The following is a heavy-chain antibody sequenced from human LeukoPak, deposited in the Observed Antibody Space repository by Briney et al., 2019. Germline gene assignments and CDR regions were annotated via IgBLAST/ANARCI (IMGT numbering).Heavy chain of an antibody. CDR1: GFTFSSYE. J-gene: IGHJ6*02. D-gene: IGHD3-10*01. V-gene: IGHV3-48*03. Sequence: GGSLRLSCAASGFTFSSYEMNWVRQAPGKGREGVAYISRSGRIIYYADSVKGRFTISRDNAKNSLYLQMTSLRAEDTAVYYCASTGGYGSGTYDYYYFGMDVWGQGTAVTVSS. CDR2: ISRSGRII. CDR3: ASTGGYGSGTYDYYYFGMDV.